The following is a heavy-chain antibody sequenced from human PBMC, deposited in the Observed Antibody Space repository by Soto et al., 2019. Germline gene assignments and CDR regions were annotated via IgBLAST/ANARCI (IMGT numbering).Heavy chain of an antibody. Sequence: GGSLRLSCAASGFTFSSYAMSWVRQAPGKGLEWVSAISGSGGSTYYADSVKGRFTISRDNSKNTLYLQMNSLRAEDTAVYYCAILPGKYCSGGSYRPNDLDYWGQGTLVTVSS. D-gene: IGHD2-15*01. CDR3: AILPGKYCSGGSYRPNDLDY. J-gene: IGHJ4*02. V-gene: IGHV3-23*01. CDR2: ISGSGGST. CDR1: GFTFSSYA.